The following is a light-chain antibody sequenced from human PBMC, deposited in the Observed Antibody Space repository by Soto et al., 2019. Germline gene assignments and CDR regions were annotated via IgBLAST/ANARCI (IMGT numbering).Light chain of an antibody. J-gene: IGLJ3*02. CDR1: SRDVGAYNY. V-gene: IGLV2-11*01. CDR2: DVT. CDR3: CSYAAGDSFK. Sequence: QSALTQPRSVSGSPGQSVTISCTGTSRDVGAYNYVSWHQQHPGTATKIVSYDVTQRPSGVAHRFSASKSGITASLTIAGLQAEDGADYYCCSYAAGDSFKFGGGTKLTVL.